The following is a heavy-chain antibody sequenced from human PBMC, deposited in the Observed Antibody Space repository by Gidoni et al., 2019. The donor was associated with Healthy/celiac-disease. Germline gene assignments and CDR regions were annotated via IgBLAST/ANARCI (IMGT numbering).Heavy chain of an antibody. CDR1: GFTFSGPA. CDR2: IRSKANSYAT. Sequence: EVQLVESGGGLVQPGGSLNLSVAASGFTFSGPAMHWVRQASGKGLEWVGRIRSKANSYATAYAASVKGRFTISRDDSKNTAYLQMNSLKTEDTAVYYCTRHPEGALWFGSPFFVDVWGQGTTVTVSS. CDR3: TRHPEGALWFGSPFFVDV. D-gene: IGHD3-10*01. V-gene: IGHV3-73*02. J-gene: IGHJ6*02.